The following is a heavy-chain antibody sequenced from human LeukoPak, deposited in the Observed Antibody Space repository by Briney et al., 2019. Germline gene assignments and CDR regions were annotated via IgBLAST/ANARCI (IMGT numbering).Heavy chain of an antibody. CDR2: IYTSGST. V-gene: IGHV4-4*07. J-gene: IGHJ4*02. CDR3: ASTTVTATEPGFDY. CDR1: GGSISSYY. D-gene: IGHD4-17*01. Sequence: PSETLSLTCTVSGGSISSYYWSWIRQPAGKGLEWIGRIYTSGSTNYNPSLKSRATMSVETSKNQFSLKLSSVTAADTAVYYCASTTVTATEPGFDYWGQGTLVTVSS.